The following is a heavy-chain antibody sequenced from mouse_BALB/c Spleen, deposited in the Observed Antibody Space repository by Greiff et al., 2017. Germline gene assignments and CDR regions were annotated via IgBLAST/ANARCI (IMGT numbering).Heavy chain of an antibody. D-gene: IGHD2-10*02. Sequence: QVQLQQSGAELVRPGTSVKISCKASGYTFTNYWLGWVKQRPGHGLEWIGDIYPGGGYTNYNEKFKGQATLTADTSSSTAYMQLSSLTSEDSAVYFCSRNKYGNVLPWFAYWGQGTLVTVSA. CDR1: GYTFTNYW. CDR2: IYPGGGYT. CDR3: SRNKYGNVLPWFAY. J-gene: IGHJ3*01. V-gene: IGHV1-63*02.